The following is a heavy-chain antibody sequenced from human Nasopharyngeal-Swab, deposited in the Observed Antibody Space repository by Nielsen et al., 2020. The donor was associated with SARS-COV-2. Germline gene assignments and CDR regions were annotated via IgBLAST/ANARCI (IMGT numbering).Heavy chain of an antibody. CDR2: IYSGGST. CDR1: GFTVSSNY. V-gene: IGHV3-53*01. J-gene: IGHJ4*02. Sequence: GASMKISCAASGFTVSSNYMSWVRQAPGKGLEWVSVIYSGGSTYYADSVKGRFTISRDNSKNTLYLQMNSLRAEDTAVYYCARAWSCDSSGCYFDYWGQGTLVTVSS. CDR3: ARAWSCDSSGCYFDY. D-gene: IGHD3-22*01.